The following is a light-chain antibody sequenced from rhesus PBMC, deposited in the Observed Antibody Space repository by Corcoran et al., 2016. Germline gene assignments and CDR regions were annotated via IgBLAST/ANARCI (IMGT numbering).Light chain of an antibody. CDR1: IIGSKD. Sequence: SYDLTQPPSVSAASGQTARITCGGDIIGSKDVHWYQQKPEKVPVLVFYAGTKRPSGIPERFSGSNSWNTATLTISRVEAGDEADYFCQVWDSRTYIFGGGTRLTVL. CDR3: QVWDSRTYI. V-gene: IGLV3-25*02. J-gene: IGLJ1*01. CDR2: AGT.